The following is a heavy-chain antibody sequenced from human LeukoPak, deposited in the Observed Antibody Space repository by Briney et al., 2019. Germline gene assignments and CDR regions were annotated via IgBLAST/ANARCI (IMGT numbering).Heavy chain of an antibody. CDR3: AKASGSYYSTGQDY. J-gene: IGHJ4*02. Sequence: GGSLRLSCEASGFTFNNYAMSWVRQAPGKGLEWVSGISGSAGSTYYADSVKGRFTISRDNSKNTLYLQMNSLTAEDTAIYFCAKASGSYYSTGQDYWGQGILVAVSS. CDR1: GFTFNNYA. CDR2: ISGSAGST. V-gene: IGHV3-23*01. D-gene: IGHD3-10*01.